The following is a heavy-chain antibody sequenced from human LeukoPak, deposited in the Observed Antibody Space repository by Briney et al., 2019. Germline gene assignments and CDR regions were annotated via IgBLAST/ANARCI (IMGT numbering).Heavy chain of an antibody. CDR1: GFTFSSYS. CDR2: ISSSSSYI. D-gene: IGHD6-19*01. Sequence: GGSLRLSCAASGFTFSSYSMNWVRQAPGKGLEWVSSISSSSSYIYYADSVKGRSTISRDNAKNSLYLQMNSLRAEDTAVYYCAREAGSGWGETSFSFDYWGQGTLVTVSS. CDR3: AREAGSGWGETSFSFDY. V-gene: IGHV3-21*01. J-gene: IGHJ4*02.